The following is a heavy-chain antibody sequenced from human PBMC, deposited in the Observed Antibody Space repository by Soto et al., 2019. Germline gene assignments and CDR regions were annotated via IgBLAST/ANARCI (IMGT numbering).Heavy chain of an antibody. D-gene: IGHD3-22*01. Sequence: GGSLRLSCAASGFTFSSYAMSWVRQAPGKGLEWVSAISGSGGSTYYADSVKGRFTISRDNSKNTLYLQMNSLRAEDTAVYYCAKVMGWYYDSSGYQLYGMDVWGQGTTVTVSS. CDR2: ISGSGGST. V-gene: IGHV3-23*01. CDR3: AKVMGWYYDSSGYQLYGMDV. J-gene: IGHJ6*02. CDR1: GFTFSSYA.